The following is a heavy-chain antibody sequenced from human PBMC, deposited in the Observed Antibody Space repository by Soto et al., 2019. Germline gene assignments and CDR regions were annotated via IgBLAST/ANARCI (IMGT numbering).Heavy chain of an antibody. V-gene: IGHV1-18*01. D-gene: IGHD3-10*01. CDR2: INANSGNT. J-gene: IGHJ6*03. Sequence: ASVKVSCKASGYTFTSYGISWVRQAPGQGLEWMGWINANSGNTNYAQKFQGRVTMTTNTSISTAYMELSSLRSEDTAVYYCARGGWSMVRENYMDVWGEGTTVTVSS. CDR3: ARGGWSMVRENYMDV. CDR1: GYTFTSYG.